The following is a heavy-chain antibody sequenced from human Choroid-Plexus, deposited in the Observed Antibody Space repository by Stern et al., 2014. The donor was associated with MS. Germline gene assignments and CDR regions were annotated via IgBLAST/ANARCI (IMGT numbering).Heavy chain of an antibody. D-gene: IGHD2/OR15-2a*01. J-gene: IGHJ5*02. CDR2: VSYDGSNK. CDR1: GFTFGSCA. Sequence: QMQLVQSGGGVVQPGRPLRLSCVASGFTFGSCAMHWVRQAPGKGLEWVAGVSYDGSNKYYADSVKGRFTISRDNSQNTLYMQMSSLRPEDTAAYYCAKDRQYLTYFFDHWGQGSLVTVSS. V-gene: IGHV3-30*18. CDR3: AKDRQYLTYFFDH.